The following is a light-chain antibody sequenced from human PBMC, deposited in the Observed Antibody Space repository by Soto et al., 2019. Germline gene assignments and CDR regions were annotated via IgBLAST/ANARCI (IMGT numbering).Light chain of an antibody. V-gene: IGLV2-14*03. J-gene: IGLJ1*01. Sequence: QSALTQPASVSGSPGQSITISCTGTSSDVGGFNYVSWYQQHPGKAPKLMIYDVTNRPSGVSYRFSGSKSGNTASLTISGLQAADEADNYCNSYPSTSTYVFGTGTKLTVL. CDR2: DVT. CDR1: SSDVGGFNY. CDR3: NSYPSTSTYV.